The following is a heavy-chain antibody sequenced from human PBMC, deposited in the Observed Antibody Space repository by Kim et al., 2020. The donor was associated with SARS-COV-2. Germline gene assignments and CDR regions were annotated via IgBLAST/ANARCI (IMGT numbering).Heavy chain of an antibody. CDR3: AREADRTDYSSYVMDV. J-gene: IGHJ6*02. D-gene: IGHD4-17*01. V-gene: IGHV3-11*06. Sequence: DSVKGRFTISRDNAKNSLYLQMNSLRVEDTAVYYCAREADRTDYSSYVMDVWGRGTTVTVSS.